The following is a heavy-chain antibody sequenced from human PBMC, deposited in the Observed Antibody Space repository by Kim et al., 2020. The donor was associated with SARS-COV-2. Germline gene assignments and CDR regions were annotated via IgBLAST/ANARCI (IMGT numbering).Heavy chain of an antibody. J-gene: IGHJ4*02. Sequence: ASVKVSCKASGYTFTSYYIHWVRQAPGQGLEWVGIINPSGGSTTYAQKFQGRVTMTRDTPTSTVYMELSSLRSDVTAVYHCARDPGAQPFDYWGQGTLVTVSS. V-gene: IGHV1-46*01. D-gene: IGHD3-10*01. CDR1: GYTFTSYY. CDR2: INPSGGST. CDR3: ARDPGAQPFDY.